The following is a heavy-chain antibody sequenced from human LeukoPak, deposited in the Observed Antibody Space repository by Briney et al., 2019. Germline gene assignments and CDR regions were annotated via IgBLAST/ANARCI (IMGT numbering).Heavy chain of an antibody. CDR3: ARDPPYCYDSSGYPRLDAFDI. D-gene: IGHD3-22*01. CDR1: GYTFTSYA. Sequence: ASVKVSCKASGYTFTSYAMNWVRQAPGQGLEWMGWINTNTGNPTYAQGFTGRFVFSLDTSVSTAYLQISSLKAEDTAVYYCARDPPYCYDSSGYPRLDAFDIWGQGTMVTVSS. J-gene: IGHJ3*02. V-gene: IGHV7-4-1*02. CDR2: INTNTGNP.